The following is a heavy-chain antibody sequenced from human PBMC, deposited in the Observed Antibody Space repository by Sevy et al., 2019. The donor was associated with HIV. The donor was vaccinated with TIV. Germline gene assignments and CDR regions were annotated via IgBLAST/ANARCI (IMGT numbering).Heavy chain of an antibody. V-gene: IGHV3-21*01. CDR3: AREGGHVNIFGLVPRDAMDV. CDR2: ISSSSSYI. J-gene: IGHJ6*02. CDR1: GFTFSPYS. Sequence: GGSLRLSCAASGFTFSPYSMNWVRQAPGKGLEWVSSISSSSSYIYYADSVKGRFIFSRDNVKNSLYLQMNSLRAEDTAVYYCAREGGHVNIFGLVPRDAMDVWGQGTTVTVSS. D-gene: IGHD3-3*02.